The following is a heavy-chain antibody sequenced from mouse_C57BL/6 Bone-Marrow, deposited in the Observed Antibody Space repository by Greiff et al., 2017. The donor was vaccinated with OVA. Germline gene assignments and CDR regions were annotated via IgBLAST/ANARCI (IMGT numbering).Heavy chain of an antibody. CDR1: GFTFSNYW. CDR2: IRLKSDNYAT. J-gene: IGHJ1*03. CDR3: TADWYFDV. V-gene: IGHV6-3*01. Sequence: DVMLVESGGGLVQPGGSMKLSCVASGFTFSNYWMNWVRQSPEKGLEWVAQIRLKSDNYATHYAESVKGRFTISRDDSKSSVYLQMNNLRAEDTGIYYCTADWYFDVWGTGTTVTVSS.